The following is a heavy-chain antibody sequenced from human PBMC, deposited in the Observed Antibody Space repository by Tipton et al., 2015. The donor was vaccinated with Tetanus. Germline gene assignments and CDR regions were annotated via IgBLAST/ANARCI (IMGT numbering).Heavy chain of an antibody. J-gene: IGHJ4*02. CDR1: GGSMNSYY. CDR2: ISHSGTT. CDR3: ARDRRDFAYDSRGFYSPLYYFDN. D-gene: IGHD3-22*01. V-gene: IGHV4-4*08. Sequence: GLVKPSETLSLICTVSGGSMNSYYWSWIRQPPGKGLEWLGYISHSGTTNYNPSLMSRVTLSLDTARGQFSLKLTSVTAADAAVYFCARDRRDFAYDSRGFYSPLYYFDNWGQGLRVTVSS.